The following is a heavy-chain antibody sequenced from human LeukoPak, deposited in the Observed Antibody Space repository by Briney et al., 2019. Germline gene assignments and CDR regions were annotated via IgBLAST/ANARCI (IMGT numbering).Heavy chain of an antibody. V-gene: IGHV3-30*04. D-gene: IGHD1-1*01. CDR3: ARADQLERRHAAFDV. CDR1: GFTFNNDA. Sequence: AGGCLRLSCAASGFTFNNDAMHWGRQAPGKGLEWVAIISENGGDNYYADSVKGRFTISRENSKNNVYLQMNSLRAEDTPVYYCARADQLERRHAAFDVWGQGTMVTVSS. J-gene: IGHJ3*01. CDR2: ISENGGDN.